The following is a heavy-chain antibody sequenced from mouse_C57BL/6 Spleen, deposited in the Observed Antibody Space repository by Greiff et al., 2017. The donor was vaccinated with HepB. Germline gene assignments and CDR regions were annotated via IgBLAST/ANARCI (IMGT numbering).Heavy chain of an antibody. V-gene: IGHV5-4*01. J-gene: IGHJ3*01. CDR1: GFTFSSYA. CDR3: ARDHYDGFAY. CDR2: ISDGGSYT. D-gene: IGHD2-3*01. Sequence: DVKLVESGGGLVKPGGSLKLSCAASGFTFSSYAMSWVRQTPEKRLEWVATISDGGSYTYYPDNVKGRFTISRDNAKNNLYLQMSHLKSEDTAMYYCARDHYDGFAYWGQGTLVTVSA.